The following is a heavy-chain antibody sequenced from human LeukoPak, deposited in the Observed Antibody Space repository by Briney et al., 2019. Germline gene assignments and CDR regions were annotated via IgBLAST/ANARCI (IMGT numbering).Heavy chain of an antibody. D-gene: IGHD1-1*01. CDR2: IYTSGST. CDR1: GGSISSYH. V-gene: IGHV4-4*07. CDR3: ARVAWNDRQVDY. J-gene: IGHJ4*02. Sequence: SETLSLTCTVSGGSISSYHWSWIRQPAGKGLEWIGRIYTSGSTNFNPSLKSRVTMSVDTSKNQFSLKLSSVTAADTAVYYCARVAWNDRQVDYWGQGTLVTVSS.